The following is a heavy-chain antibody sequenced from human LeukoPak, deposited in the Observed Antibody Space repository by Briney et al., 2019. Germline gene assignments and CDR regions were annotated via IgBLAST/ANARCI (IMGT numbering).Heavy chain of an antibody. V-gene: IGHV3-30*02. CDR2: IRYDGSNK. J-gene: IGHJ6*03. D-gene: IGHD4-11*01. Sequence: GGSLRLSCAASGFTFSNYGMHWVRQAPGKGLEWVAFIRYDGSNKYCADSVKGRLTVSRDNTKNTLYLQMNSLRAEDTAAYYCAKEKNDYSDYSYMDVWGKGTTVTVSS. CDR3: AKEKNDYSDYSYMDV. CDR1: GFTFSNYG.